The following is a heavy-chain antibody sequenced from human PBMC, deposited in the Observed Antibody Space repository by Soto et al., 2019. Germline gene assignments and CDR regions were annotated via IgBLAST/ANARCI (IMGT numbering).Heavy chain of an antibody. CDR1: GGSISSRDSY. Sequence: SETLSLTCTVSGGSISSRDSYWGWIRQPPGKGLEWIGSFHYSGSTYYNPSLKSRVTISVDTSKNQLSLRVTSVTAADTAVYYCSRGFGRSHFDYWGQGTMVTVSS. CDR3: SRGFGRSHFDY. D-gene: IGHD3-16*01. CDR2: FHYSGST. J-gene: IGHJ4*02. V-gene: IGHV4-39*01.